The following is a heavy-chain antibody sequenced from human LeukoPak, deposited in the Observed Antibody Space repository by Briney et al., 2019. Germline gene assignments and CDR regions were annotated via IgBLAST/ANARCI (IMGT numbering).Heavy chain of an antibody. J-gene: IGHJ4*02. CDR3: AKGQVRYFDWLLPSDY. D-gene: IGHD3-9*01. CDR2: IRYDGSNK. V-gene: IGHV3-30*02. CDR1: GFTFSSYG. Sequence: GGSLRLSCAASGFTFSSYGMHWVRQAPGKGLEWVAFIRYDGSNKYYADSVKGRFTISRDNSKNTLYLQMNSLRAEDTAVFYCAKGQVRYFDWLLPSDYWGQGTLVTVSS.